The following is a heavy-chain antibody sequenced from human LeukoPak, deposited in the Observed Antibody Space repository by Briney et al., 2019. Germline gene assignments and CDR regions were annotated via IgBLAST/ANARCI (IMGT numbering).Heavy chain of an antibody. Sequence: ASVKVSCKVSGYTLTELSMHWVRQAPGKGLEWMGGFDPEDGEAIYAQKFQGRVTMTEDTSTDTAYMELSSLRSEDTAVYYCATLLWFGELQGWFDPWGQGTLVTASS. CDR3: ATLLWFGELQGWFDP. J-gene: IGHJ5*02. CDR1: GYTLTELS. V-gene: IGHV1-24*01. D-gene: IGHD3-10*01. CDR2: FDPEDGEA.